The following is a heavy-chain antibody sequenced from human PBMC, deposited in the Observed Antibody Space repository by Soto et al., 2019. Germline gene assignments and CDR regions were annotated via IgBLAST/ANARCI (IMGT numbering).Heavy chain of an antibody. D-gene: IGHD5-18*01. Sequence: GGSLRLSCAASRFTFSSYGMHWVRQAPGKGLEWVAVIWYDGSNKYYADSVKGRFTISRDNSKNTLYLQMNSLRAEDTAVYYCARGELWPYYYYYGMDVWGQGTTVTVSS. CDR2: IWYDGSNK. CDR1: RFTFSSYG. J-gene: IGHJ6*02. V-gene: IGHV3-33*01. CDR3: ARGELWPYYYYYGMDV.